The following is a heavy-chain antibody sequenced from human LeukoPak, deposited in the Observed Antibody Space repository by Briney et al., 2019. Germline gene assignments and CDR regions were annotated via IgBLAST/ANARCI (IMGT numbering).Heavy chain of an antibody. CDR1: GYTFTSYD. D-gene: IGHD5-24*01. CDR3: ARIRDGYNDAYDI. J-gene: IGHJ3*02. Sequence: ASVKVSCKASGYTFTSYDINWVRQAAGQGLEWMGLINPGGGNTNYAQNFQRRVTMTRDTSASTVYMELSSLRSEDTAIYYCARIRDGYNDAYDIWGQGTVVTVPS. CDR2: INPGGGNT. V-gene: IGHV1-46*01.